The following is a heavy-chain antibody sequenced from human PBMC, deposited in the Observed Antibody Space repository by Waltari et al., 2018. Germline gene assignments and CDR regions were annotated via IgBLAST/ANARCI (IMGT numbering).Heavy chain of an antibody. V-gene: IGHV1-45*02. J-gene: IGHJ4*02. CDR1: GYIFTCLY. CDR3: ARSPLDASGTTFES. CDR2: MKPYNRNT. Sequence: QMHLIQSAAEMKRTGSSVKVSCRASGYIFTCLYLHWVRQAPGKPLDGMGWMKPYNRNTKSPQPCQDRVTFTRARYLTMYLELRSLRSEDTAVYYCARSPLDASGTTFESWGQGTKITVSS. D-gene: IGHD1-1*01.